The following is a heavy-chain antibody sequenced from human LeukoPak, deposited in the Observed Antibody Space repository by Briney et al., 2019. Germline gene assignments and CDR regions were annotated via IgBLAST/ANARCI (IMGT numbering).Heavy chain of an antibody. Sequence: SETLSLTCTVSGGSISSYYWSWIRQPPGKGLEWIGYIYYSGSTNYNPSLKSRVTISVDTSKNQFSLKLSSVTAADTAVYYCATSFGSRAASDAFDIWGQGTMVTVSS. J-gene: IGHJ3*02. V-gene: IGHV4-59*08. CDR1: GGSISSYY. CDR3: ATSFGSRAASDAFDI. D-gene: IGHD3-16*01. CDR2: IYYSGST.